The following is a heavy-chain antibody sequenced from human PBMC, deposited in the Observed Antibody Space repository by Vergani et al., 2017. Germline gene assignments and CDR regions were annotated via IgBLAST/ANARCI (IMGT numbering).Heavy chain of an antibody. CDR2: ISNDGSKK. V-gene: IGHV3-30*18. CDR1: GFSFSSPA. CDR3: AKAGSVTSGSLQYNFYMDV. Sequence: QVQLAESGGGRVQPGRSLRLSCAASGFSFSSPAIHWVRQAPGKGLEWVADISNDGSKKYYADSVKGRFTISRDNSKNTLDLQMNSLRTQDTAVYYCAKAGSVTSGSLQYNFYMDVWGKGTTVTVS. J-gene: IGHJ6*03. D-gene: IGHD3-10*01.